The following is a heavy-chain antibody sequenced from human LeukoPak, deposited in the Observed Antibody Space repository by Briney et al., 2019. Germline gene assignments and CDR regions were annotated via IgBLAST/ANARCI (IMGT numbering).Heavy chain of an antibody. Sequence: GGSLRLSCAASGFTFSSYAMSWVRQAPGKGLEWVSTISASGDSTNYADSVKGRSTISRDNSKNTLYLLMDSLRAEDTAIYYCARYYYDSTPRAYYFDYWGQGTLVTVSS. V-gene: IGHV3-23*01. CDR2: ISASGDST. CDR1: GFTFSSYA. CDR3: ARYYYDSTPRAYYFDY. J-gene: IGHJ4*02. D-gene: IGHD3-22*01.